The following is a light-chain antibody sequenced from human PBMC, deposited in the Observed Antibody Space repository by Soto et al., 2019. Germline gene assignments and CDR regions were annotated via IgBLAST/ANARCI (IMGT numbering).Light chain of an antibody. CDR2: LGS. CDR3: MQALQTPT. CDR1: QSLLHSNGYNC. Sequence: DLVMTQSPLSLPVTPGEPASISCRSSQSLLHSNGYNCLDWYLQKPGQSPQLLIYLGSNRASGVPDRFSGSGSGTDFTLKISRVEAEDVGVYYCMQALQTPTFGGGTKVEIK. J-gene: IGKJ4*01. V-gene: IGKV2-28*01.